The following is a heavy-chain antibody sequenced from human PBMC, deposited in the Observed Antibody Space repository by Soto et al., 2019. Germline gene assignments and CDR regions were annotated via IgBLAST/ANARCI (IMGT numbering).Heavy chain of an antibody. CDR1: GGTFSSYT. CDR2: IIHSLGIA. J-gene: IGHJ3*02. D-gene: IGHD6-19*01. CDR3: ASLAVADVAFAI. V-gene: IGHV1-69*02. Sequence: QVQLVQSGAEVKKPGSSVKVSCKASGGTFSSYTISWVRQAPGQGLEWMGRIIHSLGIANYAQKFQGRVTITADKSTSTAHMELISLRPADTAVYSCASLAVADVAFAIWGQGTMVTVSS.